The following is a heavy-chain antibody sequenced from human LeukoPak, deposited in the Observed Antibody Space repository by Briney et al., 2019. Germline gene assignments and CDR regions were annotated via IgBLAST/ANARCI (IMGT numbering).Heavy chain of an antibody. CDR1: GFTFSSYS. V-gene: IGHV3-21*01. D-gene: IGHD6-19*01. Sequence: PGGSLRLSCAASGFTFSSYSMNWVRQAPGKGLEWVSSISSSSSYIYYADSVKGRFTISRDNAKNSLYLQMNSLRAEDTAVYYCARDRGAYNSGWSRFDYWGQGTLVTVSS. CDR3: ARDRGAYNSGWSRFDY. J-gene: IGHJ4*02. CDR2: ISSSSSYI.